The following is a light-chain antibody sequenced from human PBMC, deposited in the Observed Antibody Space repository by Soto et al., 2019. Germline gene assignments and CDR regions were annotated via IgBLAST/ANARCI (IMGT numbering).Light chain of an antibody. V-gene: IGLV2-14*01. CDR1: SSDVGGYNY. CDR3: SLYTSSSTGLYV. CDR2: EVS. J-gene: IGLJ1*01. Sequence: QSALTQPASVSGSPGQSITISCTGTSSDVGGYNYVSWYQQHPGKAPKLMIYEVSNRPSGVSNRFSGSKSGNTASLTTSGLQAEDEADYYCSLYTSSSTGLYVFATGTKVTVI.